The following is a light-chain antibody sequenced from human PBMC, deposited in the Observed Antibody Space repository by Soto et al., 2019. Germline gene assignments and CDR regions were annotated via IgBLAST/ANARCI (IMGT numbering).Light chain of an antibody. CDR2: DVS. J-gene: IGLJ1*01. Sequence: QSVLTQPASVSGSPGQSLTISCTGTSSDVGGYNYVSWYQQHPGKAPKLMIYDVSNRPSGVSNRFSGSKSGNTASLTISGLQAEVEADYYCSSYTSSSFYVFGTGTKVTVL. CDR3: SSYTSSSFYV. CDR1: SSDVGGYNY. V-gene: IGLV2-14*01.